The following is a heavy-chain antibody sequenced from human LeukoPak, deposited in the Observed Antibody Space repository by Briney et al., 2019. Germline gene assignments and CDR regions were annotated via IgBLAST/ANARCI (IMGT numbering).Heavy chain of an antibody. Sequence: SETLSLTCTVSGGSISSGGYYWRWIGQPPGKGLEWIGYIYYSGSTFHYNPSLKSRITISIDTSKNQFSLRLRSVTAADTAVYYCASTNCSSARCSGANWFGPWGQGTLVTVSS. CDR2: IYYSGST. D-gene: IGHD2-2*01. V-gene: IGHV4-30-4*08. CDR1: GGSISSGGYY. CDR3: ASTNCSSARCSGANWFGP. J-gene: IGHJ5*02.